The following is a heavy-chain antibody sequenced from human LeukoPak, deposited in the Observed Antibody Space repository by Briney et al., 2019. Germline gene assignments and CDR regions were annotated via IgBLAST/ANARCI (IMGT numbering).Heavy chain of an antibody. Sequence: GASVKVSCKASGYTFTGYYIHRVRQAPGQGLEWLGGINPNSGVTNYAQKFPGRVTMDKDTSITKAYMEVRRLTFDDTAVYYCARERDRGVIDFDYWGQGTLVTVSS. CDR2: INPNSGVT. V-gene: IGHV1-2*02. D-gene: IGHD3-10*01. CDR1: GYTFTGYY. J-gene: IGHJ4*02. CDR3: ARERDRGVIDFDY.